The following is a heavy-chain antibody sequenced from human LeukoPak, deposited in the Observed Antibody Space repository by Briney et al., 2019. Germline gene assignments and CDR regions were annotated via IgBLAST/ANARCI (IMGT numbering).Heavy chain of an antibody. J-gene: IGHJ4*02. D-gene: IGHD4-11*01. CDR2: IYHSGST. V-gene: IGHV4-30-2*01. Sequence: PSQTLSLTCAVSGGSISSGGYSWSWIRQPPGKGLEWIGYIYHSGSTYYNPSLKSRVTISVDRSKNQFSLKLSSVTAADTAVYYCARGKVTRAYFDYWGQGTVVTVSS. CDR3: ARGKVTRAYFDY. CDR1: GGSISSGGYS.